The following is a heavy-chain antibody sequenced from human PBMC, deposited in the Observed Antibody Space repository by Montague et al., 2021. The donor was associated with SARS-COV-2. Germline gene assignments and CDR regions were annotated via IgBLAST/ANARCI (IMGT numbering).Heavy chain of an antibody. CDR1: GFTFSNYE. D-gene: IGHD3-10*01. CDR2: ISSSGSTT. J-gene: IGHJ4*02. Sequence: FLRLSCAASGFTFSNYEMTWVRQAPGKGLEWVSYISSSGSTTYYADSVKGRFTISRDNAKNTVYLQMNSLRGEDTAAYFCARDRPNYYGAGGYVLTAHAFDYWGQGTLVTVSS. CDR3: ARDRPNYYGAGGYVLTAHAFDY. V-gene: IGHV3-48*03.